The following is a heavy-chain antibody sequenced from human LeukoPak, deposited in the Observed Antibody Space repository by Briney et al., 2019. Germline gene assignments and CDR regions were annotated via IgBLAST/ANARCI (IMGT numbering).Heavy chain of an antibody. J-gene: IGHJ4*02. CDR1: GFTFSDYH. D-gene: IGHD6-13*01. Sequence: GGSLRLSCAASGFTFSDYHMSWVRQAPGKGLELVSAIVGSSTHYADSVKGRFTISRDNSKNTPYLQMNSLRAEDTAVYYCARDEPGRSWYNWGQGTLVTVSS. CDR2: IVGSST. CDR3: ARDEPGRSWYN. V-gene: IGHV3-23*01.